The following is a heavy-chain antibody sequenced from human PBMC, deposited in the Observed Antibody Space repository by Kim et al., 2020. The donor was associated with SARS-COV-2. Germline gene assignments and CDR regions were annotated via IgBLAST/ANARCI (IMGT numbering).Heavy chain of an antibody. CDR3: VRGHVVGITKHFDY. Sequence: GGSLILSCTASGFTFSSHWMHWVRQAPGKGLVWVSRIIGDGKEINYADPVKDRFAISRDNAKKTLYLQMSRLRVEDTAVYFCVRGHVVGITKHFDYGGRGTLVTVSS. CDR2: IIGDGKEI. V-gene: IGHV3-74*01. D-gene: IGHD3-22*01. J-gene: IGHJ4*02. CDR1: GFTFSSHW.